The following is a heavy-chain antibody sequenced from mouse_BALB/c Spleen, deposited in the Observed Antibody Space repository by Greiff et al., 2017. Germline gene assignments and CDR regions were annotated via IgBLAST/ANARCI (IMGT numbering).Heavy chain of an antibody. V-gene: IGHV5-12-2*01. CDR1: GFTFSSYT. Sequence: EVKLMESGGGLVQPGGSLKLSCAASGFTFSSYTMSWVRQTPEKRLEWVAYISNGGGSTYYPDTVKGRFTISRDNAKNTLYLQMSSLKSEDTAMYYCARREGSTFAYWGQGTLVTVSA. D-gene: IGHD1-1*01. J-gene: IGHJ3*01. CDR2: ISNGGGST. CDR3: ARREGSTFAY.